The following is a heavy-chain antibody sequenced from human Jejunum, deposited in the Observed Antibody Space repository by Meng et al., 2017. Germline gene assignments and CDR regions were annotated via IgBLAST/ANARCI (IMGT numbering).Heavy chain of an antibody. V-gene: IGHV4-39*07. CDR3: ARVVRGWFDAYDI. J-gene: IGHJ3*02. CDR2: MLYSGTT. CDR1: GFTSSNENLF. Sequence: QVASPGLVKPSKTPSLTCTVSGFTSSNENLFWSWVRQPPGKGLWWIGGMLYSGTTFNNTSLKSSVSMSVDTSKNQFSLRLSSVTAADTAVYYCARVVRGWFDAYDIWGQGTMVTVSS. D-gene: IGHD3-10*01.